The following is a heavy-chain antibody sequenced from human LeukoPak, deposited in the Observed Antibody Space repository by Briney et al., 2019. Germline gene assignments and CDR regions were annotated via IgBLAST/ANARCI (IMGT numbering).Heavy chain of an antibody. CDR2: ISTNGGST. J-gene: IGHJ6*04. CDR1: GFTFHNYA. V-gene: IGHV3-64D*06. Sequence: PGGSLRLSRSACGFTFHNYAMDWVRPAPGKGLEYVSAISTNGGSTYYADSVKCRFTISRDNSKTTLYLQMSSLRAEDTAVYYCVKGPKGYYGMDVWGKGTTVTVSS. CDR3: VKGPKGYYGMDV.